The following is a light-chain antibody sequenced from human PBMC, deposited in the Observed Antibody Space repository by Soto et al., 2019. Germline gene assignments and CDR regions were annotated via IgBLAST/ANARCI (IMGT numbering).Light chain of an antibody. CDR2: GAT. V-gene: IGKV3-20*01. Sequence: EVVVTQSPATLSVSPGESATLACRASQSVSNNLAWYQQNPGQAPRLLIYGATSRATGIPDRFSGSGSGTDFTLTISRLEPEDFAVYYCQQYGSSPWTFGQGTKVDIK. CDR3: QQYGSSPWT. CDR1: QSVSNN. J-gene: IGKJ1*01.